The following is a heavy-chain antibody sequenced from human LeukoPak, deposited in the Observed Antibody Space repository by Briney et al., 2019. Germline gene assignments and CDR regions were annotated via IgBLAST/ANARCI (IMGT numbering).Heavy chain of an antibody. CDR1: GFTVSSNY. Sequence: PGGSLRLSCAASGFTVSSNYMSWVRQAPGKGLEWVSVIYSGGSTYYADSVKGRFTISRDNSKNTLNLQMNSLRAEDTAVYYCAREGAVGKMIFGVVMESNWGQGTLVTVSS. CDR3: AREGAVGKMIFGVVMESN. V-gene: IGHV3-53*01. CDR2: IYSGGST. J-gene: IGHJ4*02. D-gene: IGHD3-3*01.